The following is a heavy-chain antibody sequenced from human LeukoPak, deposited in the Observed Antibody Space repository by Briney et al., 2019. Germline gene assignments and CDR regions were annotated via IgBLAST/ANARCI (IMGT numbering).Heavy chain of an antibody. CDR1: GFTFSNYW. CDR2: IKQDGSEK. CDR3: AKADTLSSWLYTDYFDY. V-gene: IGHV3-7*03. D-gene: IGHD6-13*01. J-gene: IGHJ4*02. Sequence: GGSLRLSCAASGFTFSNYWMNWVRKAPGKGLEWVANIKQDGSEKYYVDSVKRRFTISRDSANNSLYLQMNSLRAEVTAVYYCAKADTLSSWLYTDYFDYWGQGTLVTVSS.